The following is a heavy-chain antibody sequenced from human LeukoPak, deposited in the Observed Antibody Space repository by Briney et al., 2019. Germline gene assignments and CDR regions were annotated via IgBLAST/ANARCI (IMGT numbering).Heavy chain of an antibody. CDR3: AKLATSDTGETY. CDR1: GYTFTINH. Sequence: SVKVSCKASGYTFTINHIHWVRQAPGQGLEWMGVINPSGDSTTYAQNFQGRVTMTRDTSTSTVYMELRSLRSEDTAIYYCAKLATSDTGETYWGQGTLVTVSS. D-gene: IGHD3-16*01. J-gene: IGHJ4*02. V-gene: IGHV1-46*01. CDR2: INPSGDST.